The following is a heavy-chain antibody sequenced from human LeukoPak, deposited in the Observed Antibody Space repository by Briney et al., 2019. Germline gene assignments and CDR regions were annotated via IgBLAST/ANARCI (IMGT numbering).Heavy chain of an antibody. CDR3: ARQLLYSSGWYPNWFDP. D-gene: IGHD6-19*01. V-gene: IGHV1-2*02. CDR2: INPNSGGT. CDR1: GYTFTGYY. J-gene: IGHJ5*02. Sequence: ASVKVSCKASGYTFTGYYMHWVRQAPGQGLEWMGWINPNSGGTNYAQKFQGRVTMTRDTSISTAYMELSSLRSEDTAVYYCARQLLYSSGWYPNWFDPWGQGTLVTVSS.